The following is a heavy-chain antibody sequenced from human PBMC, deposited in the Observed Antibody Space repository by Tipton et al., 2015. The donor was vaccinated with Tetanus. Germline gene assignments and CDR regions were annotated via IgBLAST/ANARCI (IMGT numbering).Heavy chain of an antibody. J-gene: IGHJ6*02. CDR1: GYTFTGYY. Sequence: QLVQSGAEVKKPGASVKVSCKASGYTFTGYYMHWVRQAPGQGLEWMGWINPNSGGTNYAQKFQGRVTMTRDTSISTAYMELSRLRSDDTAVYYCARPFGVYYYYYGMDVWGQGTTVTVSS. CDR2: INPNSGGT. V-gene: IGHV1-2*02. CDR3: ARPFGVYYYYYGMDV. D-gene: IGHD3-16*01.